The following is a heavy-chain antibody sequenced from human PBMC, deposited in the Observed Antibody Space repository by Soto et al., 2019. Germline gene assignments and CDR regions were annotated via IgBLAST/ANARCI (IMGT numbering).Heavy chain of an antibody. CDR3: ARVNNWNDVDY. J-gene: IGHJ4*02. Sequence: SETLSLTCTASGGSISSYYWSWIRQPPGKGLEWIGYIYYSGSTNYNPSLKSRVTISVDTSKNQFSLKLSSVTAADTAVYYCARVNNWNDVDYWGQGTLVTVSS. CDR2: IYYSGST. CDR1: GGSISSYY. D-gene: IGHD1-1*01. V-gene: IGHV4-59*01.